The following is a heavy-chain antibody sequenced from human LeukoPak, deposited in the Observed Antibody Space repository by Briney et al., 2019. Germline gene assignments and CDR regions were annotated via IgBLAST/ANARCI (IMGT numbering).Heavy chain of an antibody. CDR3: AKEVDYGDYYYYGMDV. J-gene: IGHJ6*02. CDR2: IRYDGSNK. Sequence: GGSLRLSCAASGFTFSSYGMHWVRQAPGKGLGWVAFIRYDGSNKYYADSVKGRFTISRDNSKNTLYLQMNSLRAEDTAVYYCAKEVDYGDYYYYGMDVWGQGTTVTVSS. D-gene: IGHD4-17*01. V-gene: IGHV3-30*02. CDR1: GFTFSSYG.